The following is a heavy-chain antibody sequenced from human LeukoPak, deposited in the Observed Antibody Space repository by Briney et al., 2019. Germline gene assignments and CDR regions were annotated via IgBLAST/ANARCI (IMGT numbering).Heavy chain of an antibody. J-gene: IGHJ6*03. CDR1: GYSFTHDY. CDR2: INPGTGRT. V-gene: IGHV1-46*01. Sequence: ASVKVSCKASGYSFTHDYIHWGRQAPGQGLEWMGIINPGTGRTSYAQSFQGRVTMTSDTSTSTVYIELTSLRSEDTAVYYCARDGPGYTSSSTDYMDVWGEGTTVTVSS. CDR3: ARDGPGYTSSSTDYMDV. D-gene: IGHD6-13*01.